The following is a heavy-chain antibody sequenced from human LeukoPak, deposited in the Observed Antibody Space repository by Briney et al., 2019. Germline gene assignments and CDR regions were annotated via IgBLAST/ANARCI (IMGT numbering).Heavy chain of an antibody. D-gene: IGHD1-20*01. CDR3: ARDPTPVYNWNPGVVYGMDV. CDR2: IWLDGSNK. V-gene: IGHV3-33*01. J-gene: IGHJ6*02. Sequence: GGPLRLSCAASGFTFSSYGMHWVRQAPGKGLEWGAVIWLDGSNKYYADSVKGRFTISRDNSKNTLYLQMNSLRAEDTAVYYCARDPTPVYNWNPGVVYGMDVWGQGTTVTVSS. CDR1: GFTFSSYG.